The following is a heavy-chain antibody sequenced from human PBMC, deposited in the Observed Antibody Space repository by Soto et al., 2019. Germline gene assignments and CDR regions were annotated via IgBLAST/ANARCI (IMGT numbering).Heavy chain of an antibody. J-gene: IGHJ4*02. D-gene: IGHD5-18*01. V-gene: IGHV1-2*06. CDR1: GYRFTTHY. Sequence: QVQLVQSGAEVKKPGASVRVSCEASGYRFTTHYIHWVRQAPGQGLEWMGRMNVDIGGTTYAHKFQGRVTMTRDTSIRTAYLEVSSVKSDDTAMYYCARDGNFALRGYSFGFDFWGQGALVTVSS. CDR2: MNVDIGGT. CDR3: ARDGNFALRGYSFGFDF.